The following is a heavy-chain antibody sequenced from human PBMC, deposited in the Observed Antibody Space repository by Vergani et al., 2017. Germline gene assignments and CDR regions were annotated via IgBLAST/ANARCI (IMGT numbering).Heavy chain of an antibody. D-gene: IGHD2-21*02. CDR1: GFTFSSYW. V-gene: IGHV3-7*01. Sequence: EVQLVESGGGLVQPGGSLRLSCAASGFTFSSYWMSWVRQAPGKGREWVANIKQDGSEKYYVDSVKGRFTISRDNAKNSLYLQMNRLSAEDTAVYYCARENCGGDCYPAYWGQGTLVTVSS. J-gene: IGHJ4*02. CDR3: ARENCGGDCYPAY. CDR2: IKQDGSEK.